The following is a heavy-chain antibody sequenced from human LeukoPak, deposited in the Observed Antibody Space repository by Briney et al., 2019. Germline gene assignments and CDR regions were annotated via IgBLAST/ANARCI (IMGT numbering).Heavy chain of an antibody. CDR1: GFTFSSYS. J-gene: IGHJ5*02. CDR2: ISSSSSYI. CDR3: ARDYGNYYGSGSYYRS. V-gene: IGHV3-21*01. Sequence: GGSLRLSCAASGFTFSSYSMNWVRQAPGKGLEWVSSISSSSSYIYYADSVKGRFTISRDNAKNSLYLQMNSLRAEDTAVYYCARDYGNYYGSGSYYRSWGQGTLVTVSP. D-gene: IGHD3-10*01.